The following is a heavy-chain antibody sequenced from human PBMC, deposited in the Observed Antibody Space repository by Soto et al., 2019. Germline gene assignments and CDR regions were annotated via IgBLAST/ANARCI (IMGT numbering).Heavy chain of an antibody. Sequence: SETLSLTCTVSGGSISSYYWSWIRQPPGKGLEWIGYIYYSGSTNYNPSLKSRVTISVDTSKNQFSLKLSSVTAADTAVYYCARDPVGGYDFWSGYRGYGMDVWGQGTTVTAP. CDR1: GGSISSYY. D-gene: IGHD3-3*01. CDR2: IYYSGST. V-gene: IGHV4-59*01. CDR3: ARDPVGGYDFWSGYRGYGMDV. J-gene: IGHJ6*02.